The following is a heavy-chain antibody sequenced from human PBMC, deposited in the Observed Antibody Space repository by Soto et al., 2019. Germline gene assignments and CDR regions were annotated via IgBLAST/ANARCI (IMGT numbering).Heavy chain of an antibody. D-gene: IGHD6-19*01. CDR3: ARHSRSGFLYCDYMYV. J-gene: IGHJ6*03. Sequence: SETLSLTCTVSGGSISSISYYWGWIRQPPGKGLEWIGSIYYSGSTYYNPSLKSRVTISVDTSKNQFSLKLSSVTAADTAVYYCARHSRSGFLYCDYMYVWGKGTTVTVSS. V-gene: IGHV4-39*01. CDR1: GGSISSISYY. CDR2: IYYSGST.